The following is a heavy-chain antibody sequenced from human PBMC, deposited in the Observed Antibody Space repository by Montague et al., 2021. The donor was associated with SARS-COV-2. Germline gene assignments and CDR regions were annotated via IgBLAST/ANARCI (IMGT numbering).Heavy chain of an antibody. D-gene: IGHD3-22*01. CDR2: VYYTGST. CDR1: GGSISTSY. CDR3: ARHVNYYDSRSYLL. V-gene: IGHV4-59*08. J-gene: IGHJ4*02. Sequence: SETLSLTCTVSGGSISTSYWSWIRQPPGKGLEWIGYVYYTGSTNYNPSLRSRLSTSVDTSNSQFSLTLSSVTAADTAIYYCARHVNYYDSRSYLLRGQGAHVTVSS.